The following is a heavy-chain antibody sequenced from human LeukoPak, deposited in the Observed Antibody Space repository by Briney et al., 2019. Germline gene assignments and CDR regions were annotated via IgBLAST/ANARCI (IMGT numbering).Heavy chain of an antibody. V-gene: IGHV3-21*01. CDR1: GFTFSSYS. CDR2: ISSSSSYI. Sequence: GGSLRLSCAASGFTFSSYSMNWVRQAPGKGLEWVSSISSSSSYIYYADSVKGRFTISRDNAKNSLYLQMNSLRAEDTAVYYCARPPGAVGATFDSWGQGTLVTVSS. CDR3: ARPPGAVGATFDS. J-gene: IGHJ4*02. D-gene: IGHD1-26*01.